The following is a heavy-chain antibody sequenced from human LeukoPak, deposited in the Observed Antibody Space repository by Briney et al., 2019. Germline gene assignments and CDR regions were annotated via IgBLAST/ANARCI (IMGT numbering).Heavy chain of an antibody. V-gene: IGHV3-23*01. CDR2: ISGSDGRT. CDR3: AKESPYDSRSPRKYYFDY. Sequence: PGWSLRLSCAASGFTFSSYAMSWVRQAPGKGLEWVSAISGSDGRTFYADSVKGRFAISIDNSKNTLYLQMNSLRADDTAVYYCAKESPYDSRSPRKYYFDYWGQGTPVTVSS. CDR1: GFTFSSYA. D-gene: IGHD3-22*01. J-gene: IGHJ4*02.